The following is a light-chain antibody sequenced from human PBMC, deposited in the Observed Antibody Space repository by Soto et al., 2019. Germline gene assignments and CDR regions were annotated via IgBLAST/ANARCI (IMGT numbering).Light chain of an antibody. J-gene: IGKJ3*01. CDR1: QSVDSY. V-gene: IGKV3-20*01. Sequence: EIVLTQSPDTLSLSPGERATLSCRASQSVDSYLAWYQQKPGQAPRLFIFGTFSRATGLPGRFSGSGSATDFTLTISRLEPEDFAVYYCQQYGSLPFTFGPGTKVDIK. CDR3: QQYGSLPFT. CDR2: GTF.